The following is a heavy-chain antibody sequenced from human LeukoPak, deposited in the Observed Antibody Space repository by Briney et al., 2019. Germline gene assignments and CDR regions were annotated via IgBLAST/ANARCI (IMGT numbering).Heavy chain of an antibody. CDR1: GFTFSSYA. CDR2: IRGSGGST. CDR3: AKGGSGSYRDFDY. D-gene: IGHD3-10*01. V-gene: IGHV3-23*01. J-gene: IGHJ4*02. Sequence: GGSLSLSCAASGFTFSSYAMSWVRQAPGKGLEWVSAIRGSGGSTYYADSVKGRFTISRDNSKNTLYLQMNSLRAEDTAVYYCAKGGSGSYRDFDYWGQGTLVTVSS.